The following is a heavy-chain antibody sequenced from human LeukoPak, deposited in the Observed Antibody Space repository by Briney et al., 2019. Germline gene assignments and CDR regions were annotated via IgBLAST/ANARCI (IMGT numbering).Heavy chain of an antibody. V-gene: IGHV3-30*18. Sequence: GGSLRLSCAASGFTFSSYGMHWVRQAPGKGLEWVAVISYGGSNKYYADSVKGRFTISRDNSKNTLYLQMNSLRAEDTAVYYCAKDHGGIAIWGQGTMVIVSS. D-gene: IGHD6-13*01. CDR1: GFTFSSYG. CDR2: ISYGGSNK. J-gene: IGHJ3*02. CDR3: AKDHGGIAI.